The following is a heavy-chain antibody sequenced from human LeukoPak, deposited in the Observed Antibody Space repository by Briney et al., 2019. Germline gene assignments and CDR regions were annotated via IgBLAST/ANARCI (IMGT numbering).Heavy chain of an antibody. CDR1: GYTFTSYD. V-gene: IGHV1-8*01. CDR3: ARGGYYDILTGYHDAFDI. D-gene: IGHD3-9*01. Sequence: GASVKVSCKASGYTFTSYDINWVRQATGQGLEWMGWMNPNSGNTGYAQKFQGRVTMTRNTSISTAYMELSSLRSEDTAVYHCARGGYYDILTGYHDAFDIWGQGTMVTVSS. CDR2: MNPNSGNT. J-gene: IGHJ3*02.